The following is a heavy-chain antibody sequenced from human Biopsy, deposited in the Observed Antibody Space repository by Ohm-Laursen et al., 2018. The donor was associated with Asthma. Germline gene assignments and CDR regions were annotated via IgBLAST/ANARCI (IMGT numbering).Heavy chain of an antibody. J-gene: IGHJ4*02. CDR2: IYSGGTS. D-gene: IGHD3-22*01. CDR3: ARGDSSNWSHYYFDY. Sequence: SLRLSCTASGFAASRDHMFWVRQDPGKGLEGVSVIYSGGTSDTADSVRGRFTISRDYSKNTLYLQMHSLRAGDKAVYYCARGDSSNWSHYYFDYWGQGTLVTVSS. CDR1: GFAASRDH. V-gene: IGHV3-53*01.